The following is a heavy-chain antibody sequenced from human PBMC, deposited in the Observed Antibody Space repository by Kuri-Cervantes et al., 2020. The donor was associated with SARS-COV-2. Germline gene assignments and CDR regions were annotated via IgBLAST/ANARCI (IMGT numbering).Heavy chain of an antibody. D-gene: IGHD3-10*01. Sequence: GGSLRLSCAASGFTFSSYARHWVRQAPGKGLEWVAVISYDGRNKYYADSVKGRFTISRDNAKNSLYLQMNSLRAEDTAVYYCARVGSTMVRGVIMRGADAFDIWGQGTMVTVSS. CDR2: ISYDGRNK. CDR3: ARVGSTMVRGVIMRGADAFDI. V-gene: IGHV3-30*04. J-gene: IGHJ3*02. CDR1: GFTFSSYA.